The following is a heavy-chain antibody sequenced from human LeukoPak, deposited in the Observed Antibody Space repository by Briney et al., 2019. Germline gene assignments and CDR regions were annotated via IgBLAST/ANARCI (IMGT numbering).Heavy chain of an antibody. J-gene: IGHJ3*02. V-gene: IGHV1-2*02. D-gene: IGHD3-22*01. CDR1: GYTFTGYY. CDR3: ARTFSPYYYDSSGTIHDAFDI. Sequence: ASVKVSCKASGYTFTGYYMHWVRQAPGQGLEWMGWINPNSGGTNYAQKFQGRVTMTRDTSISTAYMELSRLRSDDTAVYYCARTFSPYYYDSSGTIHDAFDIWGQGTMVTVSS. CDR2: INPNSGGT.